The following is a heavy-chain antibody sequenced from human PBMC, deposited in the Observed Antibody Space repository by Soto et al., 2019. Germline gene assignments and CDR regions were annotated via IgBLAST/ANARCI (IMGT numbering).Heavy chain of an antibody. V-gene: IGHV3-15*01. Sequence: EVQLVESGGGLVKPGGSLRLSCAASGFTFSNAWMSWVRQAPGKGLEWVGRIKSKTDGGTTDYAAPVKGRFTISRDDSKNTLYLQMNSLKTEDTAVYYCTTDRHVDGDYSHYYYYMDVWGKGTTVTVSS. J-gene: IGHJ6*03. CDR3: TTDRHVDGDYSHYYYYMDV. CDR2: IKSKTDGGTT. CDR1: GFTFSNAW. D-gene: IGHD4-17*01.